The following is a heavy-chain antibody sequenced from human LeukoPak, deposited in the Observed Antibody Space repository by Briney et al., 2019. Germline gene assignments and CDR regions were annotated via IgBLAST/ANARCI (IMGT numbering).Heavy chain of an antibody. CDR3: ARGQARLAWFDP. J-gene: IGHJ5*02. CDR1: GYSISTGYY. Sequence: SETLSLTCSVSGYSISTGYYWDWIRQPPGKGLERIGTFYHSGSTYYNPSLKSRVTMSLDTSKNQFSLRLRSVTAADTAVYYCARGQARLAWFDPWGQGTLVTVSS. D-gene: IGHD6-19*01. CDR2: FYHSGST. V-gene: IGHV4-38-2*02.